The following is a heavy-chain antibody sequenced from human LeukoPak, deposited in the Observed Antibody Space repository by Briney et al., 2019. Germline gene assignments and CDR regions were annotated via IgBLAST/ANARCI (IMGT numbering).Heavy chain of an antibody. CDR1: GFTFSNYN. D-gene: IGHD3-22*01. J-gene: IGHJ4*02. CDR3: AKYAGAGAYDRHNEFDS. V-gene: IGHV3-21*01. CDR2: ISSRSSYI. Sequence: GGSLRLSCAASGFTFSNYNMNWVRQAPGKGLEWVSSISSRSSYIYSADSVKGRFTISRDNAKNSLYLEMNSLRPEDTAVYYCAKYAGAGAYDRHNEFDSWGQGTPVTVSS.